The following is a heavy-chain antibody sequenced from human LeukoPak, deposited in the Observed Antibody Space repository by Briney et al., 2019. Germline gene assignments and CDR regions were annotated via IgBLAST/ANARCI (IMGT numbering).Heavy chain of an antibody. J-gene: IGHJ4*02. CDR3: AKDSSYRVRGVAGLFDY. CDR1: GFTFDDYA. D-gene: IGHD3-10*01. Sequence: PGRSLRLSCAASGFTFDDYAMRWVRQASGKGLEWVSGISWDGGSTYYADSVKGRFTISRDNSKNSLYLQMNSLRTEDTALYYCAKDSSYRVRGVAGLFDYWGQGTLVTVSS. V-gene: IGHV3-43*02. CDR2: ISWDGGST.